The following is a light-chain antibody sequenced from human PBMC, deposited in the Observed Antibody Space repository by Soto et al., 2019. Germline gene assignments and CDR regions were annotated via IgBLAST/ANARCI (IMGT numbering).Light chain of an antibody. Sequence: QSVLPQPPSVSGTPGQRVSISCSGSTSDFGINTDNWYQQLPGTAPKLLIYSNTQRPSGVPERFAGSKSGTSASLAISGLRSEDEADYYCAAWDDALGGLVVFGGRTKRTVL. V-gene: IGLV1-44*01. CDR3: AAWDDALGGLVV. CDR1: TSDFGINT. J-gene: IGLJ2*01. CDR2: SNT.